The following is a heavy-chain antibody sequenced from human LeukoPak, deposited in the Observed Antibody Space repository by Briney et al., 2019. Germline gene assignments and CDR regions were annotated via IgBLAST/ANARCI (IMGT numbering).Heavy chain of an antibody. Sequence: GGSLRLSCAASGFTFSSYGMHWVRQAPGKGLEWVAVIWYDGSNKYYADSVKGRFTISRDNSKNTLYLQMNSLRAEGTAVYYCAKVFGSGSYPVGYFDYWGQGTLVTVSS. D-gene: IGHD1-26*01. V-gene: IGHV3-33*06. CDR1: GFTFSSYG. J-gene: IGHJ4*02. CDR2: IWYDGSNK. CDR3: AKVFGSGSYPVGYFDY.